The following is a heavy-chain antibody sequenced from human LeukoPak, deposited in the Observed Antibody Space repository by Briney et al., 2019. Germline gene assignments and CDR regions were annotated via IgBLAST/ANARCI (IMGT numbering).Heavy chain of an antibody. CDR3: ARDHGDDSTDY. Sequence: LGGSLRLSCAASGFTFNNYAMHWVRQAPGKGLEWAAVVSYDGSYTYYADSVKGRFSASRDNSKNTLYLQMNSLRAEDTAVYYCARDHGDDSTDYWGQGTLVTVSS. D-gene: IGHD3-22*01. V-gene: IGHV3-30*03. CDR2: VSYDGSYT. CDR1: GFTFNNYA. J-gene: IGHJ4*02.